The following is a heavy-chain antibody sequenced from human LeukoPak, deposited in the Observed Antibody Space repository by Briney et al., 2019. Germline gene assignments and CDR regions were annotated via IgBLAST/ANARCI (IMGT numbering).Heavy chain of an antibody. CDR1: GFTFDDYT. Sequence: PGGSLRLSCAASGFTFDDYTMHWVRQAPGKGLEWVSLISWDGGSTYYADSVKGRFTISRDNSKNSLYLQMNSLRTEDTALHYCAKSRQQGFGPDYWGQGTLVTVSS. V-gene: IGHV3-43*01. CDR2: ISWDGGST. J-gene: IGHJ4*02. CDR3: AKSRQQGFGPDY. D-gene: IGHD6-13*01.